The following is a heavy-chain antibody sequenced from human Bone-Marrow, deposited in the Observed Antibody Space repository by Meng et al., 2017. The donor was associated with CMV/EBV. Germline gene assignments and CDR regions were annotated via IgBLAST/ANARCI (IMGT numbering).Heavy chain of an antibody. CDR3: ARDRSGYYDFDY. V-gene: IGHV3-21*01. CDR1: GFTFSSYS. CDR2: ISSSSSYI. Sequence: CAASGFTFSSYSMNWVRQAPGKGLEWVSSISSSSSYIYYADSVKGRFTISRDNAKNSLYLQMNSLRAEDTAVYYRARDRSGYYDFDYWGQGTLVTVSS. J-gene: IGHJ4*02. D-gene: IGHD3-16*01.